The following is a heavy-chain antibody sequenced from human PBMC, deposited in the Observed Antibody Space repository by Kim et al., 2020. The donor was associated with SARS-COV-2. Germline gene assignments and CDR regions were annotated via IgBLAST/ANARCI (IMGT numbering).Heavy chain of an antibody. CDR1: GFTFDDYT. Sequence: GGSLRLSCAASGFTFDDYTMHWVRQAPGRGLEWVAGVNWNSDKIVYGDSVKGRFTISRDNARNSLYLQMNSLRLEDAAVYYCAKVILPSVASSGIRFDFWGRRTQVSVSS. V-gene: IGHV3-9*01. D-gene: IGHD3-22*01. CDR2: VNWNSDKI. J-gene: IGHJ4*02. CDR3: AKVILPSVASSGIRFDF.